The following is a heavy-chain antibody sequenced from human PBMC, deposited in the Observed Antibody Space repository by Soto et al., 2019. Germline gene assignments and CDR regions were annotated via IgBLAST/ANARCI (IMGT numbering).Heavy chain of an antibody. Sequence: EVQLVQSGAEVKKPGESLTISCKGSGYSFTSYWIGWVRQMPGKGLEWMGIIYPGDSDTRYSPSFQGQVTISADKSISTAYLQWSSLKASDTAMYYRARHVDSSRLSGALGFDYWGQGTLVTVSS. V-gene: IGHV5-51*01. D-gene: IGHD6-19*01. CDR2: IYPGDSDT. CDR3: ARHVDSSRLSGALGFDY. J-gene: IGHJ4*02. CDR1: GYSFTSYW.